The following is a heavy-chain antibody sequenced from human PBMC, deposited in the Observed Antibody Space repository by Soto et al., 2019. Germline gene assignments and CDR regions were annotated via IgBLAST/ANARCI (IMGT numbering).Heavy chain of an antibody. CDR3: ARSVYSSSRFDY. D-gene: IGHD6-13*01. CDR2: IIPIFGTA. J-gene: IGHJ4*02. V-gene: IGHV1-69*01. Sequence: VKVSCKASGGTFSSYAISWVRQAPGQGLEWMGGIIPIFGTANYAQKFQGRVTITADESTSTAYMELSSLRSEDTAVYYCARSVYSSSRFDYWGQGTLVTVSS. CDR1: GGTFSSYA.